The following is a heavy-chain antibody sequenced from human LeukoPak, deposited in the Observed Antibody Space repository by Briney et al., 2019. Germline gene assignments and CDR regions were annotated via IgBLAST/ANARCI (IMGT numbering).Heavy chain of an antibody. D-gene: IGHD3-22*01. J-gene: IGHJ4*02. CDR2: ISWNSGSM. Sequence: GGSLRLSCAASGFTFDDYAMHWVRQGPGKGLEWVSGISWNSGSMAYADSVKGRFTISRDNAKNFLYLQMNGLRAEDTALYYCAKDISHSSGYYFFDYWGQGTPVTVSS. CDR1: GFTFDDYA. V-gene: IGHV3-9*01. CDR3: AKDISHSSGYYFFDY.